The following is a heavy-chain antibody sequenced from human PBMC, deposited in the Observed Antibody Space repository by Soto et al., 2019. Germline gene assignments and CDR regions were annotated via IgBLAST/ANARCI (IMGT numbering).Heavy chain of an antibody. J-gene: IGHJ4*02. CDR1: GYTFTSYA. CDR2: INAGNGNT. CDR3: ARVAIVGPLDY. D-gene: IGHD1-26*01. Sequence: GPSVKVSCKASGYTFTSYAMHWVRQAPGQRREWMGWINAGNGNTKYSQKFQGRVTITRDTSASTAYMELSSLRSEDTAVYYCARVAIVGPLDYWGQGTLVTVSS. V-gene: IGHV1-3*01.